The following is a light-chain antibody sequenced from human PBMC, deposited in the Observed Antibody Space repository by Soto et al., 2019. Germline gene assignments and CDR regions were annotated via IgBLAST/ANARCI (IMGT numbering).Light chain of an antibody. CDR3: QQTFSPYVS. CDR1: QSISTY. CDR2: RSS. V-gene: IGKV1-39*01. Sequence: DIQMTQSPSSLSVSIGDRVIITCRASQSISTYLNWYQYKPGQAPRLVIFRSSTLQSGVPSRCSGRGSGTDFTLTISSLQPADFATYFFQQTFSPYVSCGGGTRVEI. J-gene: IGKJ4*01.